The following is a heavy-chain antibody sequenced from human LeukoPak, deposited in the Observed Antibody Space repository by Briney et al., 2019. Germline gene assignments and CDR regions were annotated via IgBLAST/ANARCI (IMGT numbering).Heavy chain of an antibody. J-gene: IGHJ5*02. Sequence: GESLKISCKGSGYSFTSYWISWVRQMPGKGLEWMGIIYPGDSDTRYSPSFQGQVTISADKSISTAYLQWSSLKASDTAMYYCARRNCSSTSCYAGWFDPWGQGTLVTVSS. CDR2: IYPGDSDT. CDR1: GYSFTSYW. V-gene: IGHV5-51*01. CDR3: ARRNCSSTSCYAGWFDP. D-gene: IGHD2-2*01.